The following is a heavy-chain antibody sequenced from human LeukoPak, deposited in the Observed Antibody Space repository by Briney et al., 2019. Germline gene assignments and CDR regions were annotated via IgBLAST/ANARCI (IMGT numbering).Heavy chain of an antibody. V-gene: IGHV1-8*02. J-gene: IGHJ6*03. D-gene: IGHD3-10*01. CDR1: GYTFTSYG. Sequence: ASVKVSCKASGYTFTSYGINWVRQATGQGLEWMGWMNPNSGNTGYAQKFQGRVTMTGNTSISTAYMELSSLRSEDTAVYYCARVWFGTSYYYYYMDVWGKGTTVTISS. CDR2: MNPNSGNT. CDR3: ARVWFGTSYYYYYMDV.